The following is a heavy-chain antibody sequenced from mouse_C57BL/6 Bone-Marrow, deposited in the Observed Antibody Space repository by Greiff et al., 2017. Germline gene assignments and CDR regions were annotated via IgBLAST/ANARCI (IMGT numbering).Heavy chain of an antibody. J-gene: IGHJ4*01. CDR2: IYPRSGNT. V-gene: IGHV1-81*01. Sequence: QVQLQQSGAELARPGASVKLSCKASGYTFTSYGISWVKQRTGQGLEWIGEIYPRSGNTYYNEKFKGKATLTADKSSSTAYMELRSLTSEDSAVYVCATGSSYCYYAMDYWGQGTSVT. D-gene: IGHD1-1*01. CDR1: GYTFTSYG. CDR3: ATGSSYCYYAMDY.